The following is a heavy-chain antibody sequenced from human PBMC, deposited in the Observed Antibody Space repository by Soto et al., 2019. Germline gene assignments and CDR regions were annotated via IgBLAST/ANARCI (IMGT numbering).Heavy chain of an antibody. J-gene: IGHJ6*02. D-gene: IGHD3-10*01. CDR2: ISAYNGNT. Sequence: QVQLVQSGAEVKKPGASVKVSCKASGYTFTSYGISWVRQAPGQGLEWMGWISAYNGNTNYAQKLQGRVTMTTDTPTSTAYMELRSLRSDDTAVYYCARDGMVRGFYYYGMDVWGQGTTVTVSS. V-gene: IGHV1-18*01. CDR3: ARDGMVRGFYYYGMDV. CDR1: GYTFTSYG.